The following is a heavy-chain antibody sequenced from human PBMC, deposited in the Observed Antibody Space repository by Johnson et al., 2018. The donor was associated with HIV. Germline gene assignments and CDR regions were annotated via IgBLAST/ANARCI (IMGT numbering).Heavy chain of an antibody. D-gene: IGHD2-2*01. CDR1: GFTFSSYG. Sequence: QVKLVESGGGVVQPGRSLRLSCAASGFTFSSYGMHWVRQAPGKGLEWVALIWYDGSNTYYADSVKGRLTISRDNSENKLYLQMNSLRAEDMAVYYCAKGSWGRAPYHDAFDIWGQGTMVTVSS. CDR2: IWYDGSNT. CDR3: AKGSWGRAPYHDAFDI. V-gene: IGHV3-33*06. J-gene: IGHJ3*02.